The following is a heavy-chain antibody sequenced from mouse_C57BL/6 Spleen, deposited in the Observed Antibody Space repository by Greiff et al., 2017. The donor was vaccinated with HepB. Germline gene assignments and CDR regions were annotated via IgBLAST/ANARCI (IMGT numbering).Heavy chain of an antibody. J-gene: IGHJ2*01. V-gene: IGHV5-17*01. CDR2: ISSGSSTI. Sequence: EVQLVESGGGLVKPGGSLKLSCAASGFTFSDYGMHWVRQAPEQGLEWVAYISSGSSTIYYADTVKGRFTISRDNAKNTLFLQMTSLRSEDTAMYYCASARTGSFDYWGQSTTLTVSS. D-gene: IGHD4-1*01. CDR1: GFTFSDYG. CDR3: ASARTGSFDY.